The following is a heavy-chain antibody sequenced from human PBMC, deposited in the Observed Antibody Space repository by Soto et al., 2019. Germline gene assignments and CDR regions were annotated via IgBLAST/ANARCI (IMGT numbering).Heavy chain of an antibody. D-gene: IGHD2-2*01. CDR2: MNPNSGNT. CDR3: ARMENGRQAPIVVVPAAIWFDP. Sequence: ASVKVSCKASGYTFTSYDINWVRQATGQGLEWMGWMNPNSGNTGYAQKFQGRVTMTRNTSISTAYMELSSLRSEDTAVYYCARMENGRQAPIVVVPAAIWFDPWGQGTLVTVSS. J-gene: IGHJ5*02. V-gene: IGHV1-8*01. CDR1: GYTFTSYD.